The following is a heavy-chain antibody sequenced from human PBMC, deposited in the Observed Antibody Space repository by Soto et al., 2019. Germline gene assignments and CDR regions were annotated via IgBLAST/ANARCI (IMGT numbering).Heavy chain of an antibody. CDR3: ARDPWAADY. Sequence: EVPLVESGGVLVQPGGSLRLSCASSGFTVSTKYMSWVRQAPGKGLEWVSVIYSGGSTFYADSVRGRFTISRDNSKNTVNLQMNSLRAEDTAVYYCARDPWAADYWGQGTLVTVSS. V-gene: IGHV3-66*01. CDR2: IYSGGST. CDR1: GFTVSTKY. J-gene: IGHJ4*02. D-gene: IGHD3-16*01.